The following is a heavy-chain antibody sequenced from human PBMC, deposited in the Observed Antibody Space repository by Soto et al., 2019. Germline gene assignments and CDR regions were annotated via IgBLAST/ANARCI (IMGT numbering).Heavy chain of an antibody. CDR3: ARGLECRGYCLDKPTWFDP. Sequence: ASVKVSCKASGGTFCTYTFSWVRQAPGQGLKWMGRIIPIFGTPYYAQKFQGRVTITADKSTSTVYMELSSLRSDDTAVYFCARGLECRGYCLDKPTWFDPWGQGTLVTVSS. CDR1: GGTFCTYT. D-gene: IGHD2-15*01. CDR2: IIPIFGTP. J-gene: IGHJ5*02. V-gene: IGHV1-69*06.